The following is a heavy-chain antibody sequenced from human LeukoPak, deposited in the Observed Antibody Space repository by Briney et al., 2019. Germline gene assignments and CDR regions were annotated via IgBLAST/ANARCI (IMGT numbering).Heavy chain of an antibody. J-gene: IGHJ4*02. CDR1: GFTFSSYS. V-gene: IGHV3-48*02. CDR3: ARDLNWGFDH. Sequence: GGSLRLFCAASGFTFSSYSMNWVRQAPGKGLEWVSYLNGRSENINYADSVKGRFTISRDNAKNSLYLEMNSLRDEDTAVYYCARDLNWGFDHWGQGTLVTVSS. CDR2: LNGRSENI. D-gene: IGHD7-27*01.